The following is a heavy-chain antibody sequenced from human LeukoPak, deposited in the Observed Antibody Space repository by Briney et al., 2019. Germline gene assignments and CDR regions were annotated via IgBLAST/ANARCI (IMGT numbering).Heavy chain of an antibody. D-gene: IGHD2-2*01. Sequence: GGSLRLSCATSGFTFMNYVMSWVRQAPGKGLEWVSDISGSGGSTYYADSVKGRFTISRDNSKNTLYMQMDSLRSEDTAVYYCARNAWGVLAAQTPVEYWGQGTLVTVSS. J-gene: IGHJ4*02. CDR3: ARNAWGVLAAQTPVEY. CDR2: ISGSGGST. CDR1: GFTFMNYV. V-gene: IGHV3-23*01.